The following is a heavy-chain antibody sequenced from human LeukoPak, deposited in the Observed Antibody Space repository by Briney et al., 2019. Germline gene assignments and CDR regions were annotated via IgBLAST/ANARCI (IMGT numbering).Heavy chain of an antibody. V-gene: IGHV3-74*01. D-gene: IGHD6-25*01. CDR2: IRGDGSMT. CDR3: ARENLAAAADY. J-gene: IGHJ4*02. CDR1: EFTFSAYW. Sequence: GGSLRLSCAASEFTFSAYWMHWVRQAPVKELVWVSRIRGDGSMTNYADSVKGRFTISRDNAKNTLYLQMNSLRLEDTAVYYCARENLAAAADYWGQGTVVTVSS.